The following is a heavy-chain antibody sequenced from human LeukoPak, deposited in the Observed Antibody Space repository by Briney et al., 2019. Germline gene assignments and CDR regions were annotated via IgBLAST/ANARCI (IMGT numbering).Heavy chain of an antibody. J-gene: IGHJ4*02. V-gene: IGHV3-7*01. D-gene: IGHD6-13*01. CDR3: ASERSGYSSFHFDY. Sequence: GGSLRLSCAASGFTFSSYWMSWVRQAPGKGLEWVANIKQDGSEKYYVDSVKGRFTISRDNAKNSLYLQMNSLGAEDTAVYYCASERSGYSSFHFDYWGQGTLVTVSS. CDR1: GFTFSSYW. CDR2: IKQDGSEK.